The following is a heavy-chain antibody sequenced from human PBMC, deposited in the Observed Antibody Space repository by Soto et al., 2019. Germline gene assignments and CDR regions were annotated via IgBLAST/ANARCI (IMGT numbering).Heavy chain of an antibody. CDR2: IYSGGST. Sequence: GGSLRLSCAASGFTVSSNYMSWVRQAPGKGLEWVSVIYSGGSTYYADSVKGRFTISRDNSKNTLYLQMNSLRAEDTAVYYCARGRSSSWYLVSDSSYYYGMDVWGQGTTVTVSS. D-gene: IGHD6-13*01. CDR1: GFTVSSNY. J-gene: IGHJ6*02. CDR3: ARGRSSSWYLVSDSSYYYGMDV. V-gene: IGHV3-66*01.